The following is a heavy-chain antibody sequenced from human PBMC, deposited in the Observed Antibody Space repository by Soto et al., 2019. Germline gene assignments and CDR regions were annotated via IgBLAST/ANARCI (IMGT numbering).Heavy chain of an antibody. D-gene: IGHD3-3*01. CDR1: GDSVSTNNVA. CDR2: TYYRSKWYN. Sequence: SQTLSLTCAISGDSVSTNNVAWNWIRQSPARGLEWLGRTYYRSKWYNDYAVSVKSRITINPDTSKNQFSLQLNSVTPEDTAVYYSARGFLQWFVLPYYYGMDVWGQGTTVTVSS. CDR3: ARGFLQWFVLPYYYGMDV. J-gene: IGHJ6*02. V-gene: IGHV6-1*01.